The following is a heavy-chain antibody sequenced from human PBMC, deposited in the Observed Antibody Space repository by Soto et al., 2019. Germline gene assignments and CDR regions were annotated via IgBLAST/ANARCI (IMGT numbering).Heavy chain of an antibody. V-gene: IGHV4-39*01. CDR1: GGSISSSSYY. CDR2: IYYSGST. J-gene: IGHJ4*02. D-gene: IGHD3-10*01. CDR3: ARHSQLLWFGELLSRYYFDY. Sequence: SDTLSLTCTVSGGSISSSSYYWGWIRQPPGKGLEWIGSIYYSGSTYYNPSLKSRVTISVDTSKNQFSLKLSSVTAADTAVYYCARHSQLLWFGELLSRYYFDYWGQGPLVTVSS.